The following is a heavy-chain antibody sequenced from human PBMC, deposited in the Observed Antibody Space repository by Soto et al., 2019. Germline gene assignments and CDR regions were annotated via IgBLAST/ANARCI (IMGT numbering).Heavy chain of an antibody. Sequence: QVQLQESGPGLVKPSQTLSLTCTVSGGSTSSDNYWSWIRQPPGKGLDWIGHIYYSGNTDYNPSLKRRPAISIDTSKNQFSLKLSSVTAADTAVYFCAREGGESSDGLYYFDSWGQGSLVTVSS. J-gene: IGHJ4*02. CDR3: AREGGESSDGLYYFDS. V-gene: IGHV4-30-4*01. CDR2: IYYSGNT. CDR1: GGSTSSDNY. D-gene: IGHD3-16*01.